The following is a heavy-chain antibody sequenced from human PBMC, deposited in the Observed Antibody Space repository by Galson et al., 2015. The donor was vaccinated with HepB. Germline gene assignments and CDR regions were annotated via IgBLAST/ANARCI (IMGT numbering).Heavy chain of an antibody. CDR1: GDSVFNDIAA. CDR3: ARDVRDGMDV. V-gene: IGHV6-1*01. Sequence: CAISGDSVFNDIAAWNWVRQSPSRGLEWLGRTYYRSKWSTYYGSSVQGRVTINSDTSKNQFSLHLSSVTPEGTAVYYCARDVRDGMDVWGQGTTVTVSS. J-gene: IGHJ6*02. CDR2: TYYRSKWST.